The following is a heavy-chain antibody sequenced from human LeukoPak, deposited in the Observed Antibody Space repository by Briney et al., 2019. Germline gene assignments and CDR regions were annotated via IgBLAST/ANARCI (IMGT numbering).Heavy chain of an antibody. CDR2: ISGTGGST. J-gene: IGHJ5*02. V-gene: IGHV3-23*01. CDR1: GFTFSTYA. D-gene: IGHD1-26*01. CDR3: AKDYEPLVGVHRWGDWFDP. Sequence: GGSLRLSCPASGFTFSTYAMTWVGQAPGKGLEWVSLISGTGGSTYYADSVKGRFTISRDNSNNTLYLPMNSLRAEDKAVYYCAKDYEPLVGVHRWGDWFDPWGQGTLVTASS.